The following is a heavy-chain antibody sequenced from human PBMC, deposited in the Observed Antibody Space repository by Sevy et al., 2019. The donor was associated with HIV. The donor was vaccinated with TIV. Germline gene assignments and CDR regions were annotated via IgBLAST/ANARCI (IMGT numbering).Heavy chain of an antibody. J-gene: IGHJ3*02. Sequence: GGSLRLSCAASGFTFSSYSMNWVRQAPGKGLEWVSYISSSSSTIYYADSVKGRFTISRDNAKNSLYLQMNSLRAEDTAVYYCAREAGYSSGWRYAGAFDIRGQGTMVTVSS. CDR1: GFTFSSYS. V-gene: IGHV3-48*01. D-gene: IGHD6-19*01. CDR3: AREAGYSSGWRYAGAFDI. CDR2: ISSSSSTI.